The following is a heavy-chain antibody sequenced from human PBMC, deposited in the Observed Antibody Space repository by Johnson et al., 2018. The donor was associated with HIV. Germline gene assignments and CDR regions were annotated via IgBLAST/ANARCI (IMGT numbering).Heavy chain of an antibody. Sequence: QVQLVESGGGVVQPGRSLRLSCVVSGFTFSNYGMHWVRQAPGKGLEWVAVMSYDGSYKYYTDSVRGRFTISRDNSKIKLYLQMNSLSAEDTAVYYCARGKYDFWSGRHRGAFDIWGQGTMVTVSS. CDR1: GFTFSNYG. D-gene: IGHD3-3*01. J-gene: IGHJ3*02. CDR3: ARGKYDFWSGRHRGAFDI. V-gene: IGHV3-30*03. CDR2: MSYDGSYK.